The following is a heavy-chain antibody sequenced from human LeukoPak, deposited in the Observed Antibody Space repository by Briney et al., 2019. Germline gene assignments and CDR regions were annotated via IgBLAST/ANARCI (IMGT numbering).Heavy chain of an antibody. D-gene: IGHD5-18*01. CDR1: GFTFSTYS. CDR2: ISSSGSTI. Sequence: GGSLRLSCAASGFTFSTYSMNWVRQAPGKGLEWVSYISSSGSTIYYADSVKGRFTISRDNAKNSLYLQMNSLGAEDTAVYYCARGGYSYGLFDYWGQGTLVTVSS. J-gene: IGHJ4*02. V-gene: IGHV3-48*01. CDR3: ARGGYSYGLFDY.